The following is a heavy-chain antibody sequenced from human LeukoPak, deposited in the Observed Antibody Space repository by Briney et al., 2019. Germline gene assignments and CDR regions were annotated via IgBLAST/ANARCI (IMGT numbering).Heavy chain of an antibody. CDR3: ARDSYYYGPGDY. CDR2: INHSGST. Sequence: SETLSLTCAVYGGSFSGYYWSWIRQPPGKGLEWIGEINHSGSTNYNPSLKSRVTISVDTSKNQFSLKLSSVTAADTAVHYCARDSYYYGPGDYWGQGTLVTVSS. D-gene: IGHD3-10*01. CDR1: GGSFSGYY. J-gene: IGHJ4*02. V-gene: IGHV4-34*01.